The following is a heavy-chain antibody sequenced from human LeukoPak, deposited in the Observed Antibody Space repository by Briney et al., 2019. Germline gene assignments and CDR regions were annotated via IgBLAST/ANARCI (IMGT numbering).Heavy chain of an antibody. Sequence: SETLSLTCTVSGGSISSSSYYWGWIRQPPGKGLEWIGSIYYSGSTYYNPSLKSRVTISVDTSNDQFSLKLSSVTAADTAVYYCARRKVPAAIDYWGQGTLVTVSS. CDR2: IYYSGST. J-gene: IGHJ4*02. V-gene: IGHV4-39*07. D-gene: IGHD2-2*01. CDR1: GGSISSSSYY. CDR3: ARRKVPAAIDY.